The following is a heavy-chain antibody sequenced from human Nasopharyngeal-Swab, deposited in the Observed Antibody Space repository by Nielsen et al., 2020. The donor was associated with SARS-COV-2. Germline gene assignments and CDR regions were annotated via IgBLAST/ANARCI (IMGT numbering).Heavy chain of an antibody. CDR3: AKGWQWLVRDASDT. V-gene: IGHV3-23*01. Sequence: GESLKISCAASGFTFSSYAMSWVRQAPGKGLEWVSAISGSGGSTYYADSVKGRFTISRDNSKNTLYLQMNSLRAEDTAVYYCAKGWQWLVRDASDTWGQGTMVTVSS. D-gene: IGHD6-19*01. J-gene: IGHJ3*02. CDR1: GFTFSSYA. CDR2: ISGSGGST.